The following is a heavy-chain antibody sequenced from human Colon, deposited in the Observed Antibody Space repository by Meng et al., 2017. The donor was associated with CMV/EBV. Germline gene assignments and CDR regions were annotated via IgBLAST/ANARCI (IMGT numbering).Heavy chain of an antibody. J-gene: IGHJ3*02. CDR3: ARGPRQGAFDI. CDR2: ISPYNGNT. Sequence: ASVKVSCKASGYTFTTYGITWVRQAPGQGLEWMGLISPYNGNTKSAQRVQDRVTMTTDTSTSTAYMELRSLRSDDTAVYYCARGPRQGAFDIWGQGTMVTVSS. CDR1: GYTFTTYG. V-gene: IGHV1-18*01.